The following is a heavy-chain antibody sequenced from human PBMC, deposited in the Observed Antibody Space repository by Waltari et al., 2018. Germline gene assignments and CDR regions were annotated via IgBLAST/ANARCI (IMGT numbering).Heavy chain of an antibody. Sequence: EVQLLESGGGLVQPGGSLRLSCAASGFTFSSYAMSWVRQAPGKGLEWVANIKQDGSEKYYVDSVKGRFTISRDNAKNSLYLQMNSLRAEDTAVYYCARDWTDYWGQGTLVTVSS. V-gene: IGHV3-7*01. D-gene: IGHD3-3*01. CDR2: IKQDGSEK. J-gene: IGHJ4*02. CDR3: ARDWTDY. CDR1: GFTFSSYA.